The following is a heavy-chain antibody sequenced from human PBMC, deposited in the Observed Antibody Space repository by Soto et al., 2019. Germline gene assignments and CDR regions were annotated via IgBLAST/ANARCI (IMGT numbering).Heavy chain of an antibody. CDR3: ARDRPYYDFWSGYIRTKPGYYYYYGMDV. Sequence: PSVKASCKASGGTFSSYAISWARQSPEQGLEWMGGIIPIFGTANYAQKFQGRVTITADESTSTAYMELSSLRSEDTAVYYCARDRPYYDFWSGYIRTKPGYYYYYGMDVWGQGTTVTVSS. CDR1: GGTFSSYA. CDR2: IIPIFGTA. D-gene: IGHD3-3*01. J-gene: IGHJ6*02. V-gene: IGHV1-69*13.